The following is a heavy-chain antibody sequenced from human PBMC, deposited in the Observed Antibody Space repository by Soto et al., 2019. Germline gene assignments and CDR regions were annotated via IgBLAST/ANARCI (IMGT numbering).Heavy chain of an antibody. Sequence: QVQLVQSGAEVKKPGSSVKVSCKASGGTFSSYAISWVRQAPGQGLEWMGGIIPIFGTANYAQKFQGRVTITADESTSTAYMELSSLRSEDTAVYYCAGSIAAAGTDYYYYYGMDVWGQGTTVTVSS. CDR2: IIPIFGTA. CDR3: AGSIAAAGTDYYYYYGMDV. CDR1: GGTFSSYA. V-gene: IGHV1-69*12. J-gene: IGHJ6*02. D-gene: IGHD6-13*01.